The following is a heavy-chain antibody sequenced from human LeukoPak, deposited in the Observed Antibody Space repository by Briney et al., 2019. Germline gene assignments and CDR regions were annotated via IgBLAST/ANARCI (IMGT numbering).Heavy chain of an antibody. CDR3: ARVRNPNDY. J-gene: IGHJ4*02. V-gene: IGHV1-69*10. CDR2: IIPIFGIA. CDR1: GGIFSSYA. D-gene: IGHD1-14*01. Sequence: SVKVSCKASGGIFSSYAISWVRQAPGQGLEWMGLIIPIFGIANYAQKFKGRVTITADKSTSTAYMELSSLRCEETAVYYWARVRNPNDYWGQGSVVTVCS.